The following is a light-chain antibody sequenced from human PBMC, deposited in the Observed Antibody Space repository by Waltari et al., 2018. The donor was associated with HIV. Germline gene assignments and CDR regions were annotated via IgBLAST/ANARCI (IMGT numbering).Light chain of an antibody. CDR3: MSYTDVNTVV. J-gene: IGLJ2*01. V-gene: IGLV2-14*03. Sequence: QSALTQPASVSGSPGQSITVSCTGTRRDVGAYNFVSWYQQHPGKAPKLIIYDVINRLSGVSDRFSGSKSGNTASLTISGLQAEDEADYYCMSYTDVNTVVFGGGTKLTVL. CDR1: RRDVGAYNF. CDR2: DVI.